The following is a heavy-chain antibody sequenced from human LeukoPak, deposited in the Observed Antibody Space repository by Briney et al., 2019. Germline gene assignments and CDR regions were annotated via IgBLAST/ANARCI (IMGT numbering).Heavy chain of an antibody. CDR3: ATGLPKPPVRHYYYSMDV. CDR1: GYALTELS. D-gene: IGHD2-2*01. J-gene: IGHJ6*03. V-gene: IGHV1-24*01. Sequence: ASVKVSCKVSGYALTELSMHWVRQAPGKGLEWMGGFDPEDGETIYAQKFQGRVTMTEDTSTDTAYMELSSLRSEDTAVYYCATGLPKPPVRHYYYSMDVWGKGTTVTVSS. CDR2: FDPEDGET.